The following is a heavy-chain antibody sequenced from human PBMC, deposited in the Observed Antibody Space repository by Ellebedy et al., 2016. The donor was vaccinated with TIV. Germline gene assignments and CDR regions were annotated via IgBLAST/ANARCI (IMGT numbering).Heavy chain of an antibody. CDR3: VRGWSVSCYYYWALDV. Sequence: SETLSLTCTVSGDSISSGDYHWSWIRQSPGKGLEWIGYIYHSGSIDYNPSLKSRVTISADTSKNQFSLRLSSVTATDSGVYYCVRGWSVSCYYYWALDVWGQGTTVTVSS. CDR2: IYHSGSI. V-gene: IGHV4-30-4*01. J-gene: IGHJ6*02. D-gene: IGHD3-3*01. CDR1: GDSISSGDYH.